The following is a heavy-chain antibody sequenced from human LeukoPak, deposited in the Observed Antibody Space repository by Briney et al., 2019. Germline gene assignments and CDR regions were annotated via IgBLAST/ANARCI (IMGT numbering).Heavy chain of an antibody. J-gene: IGHJ5*02. Sequence: GGSLRLSCAASGFTFSSYSMNWVRQAPGKGLEWVSSISSSSSYIYYADSVKGRFTISRDNAKNSPYLQMNSLRAEDTAVYYCARDPRGLIAAHDNWFDPWGQGTLVTVPS. D-gene: IGHD6-6*01. CDR1: GFTFSSYS. V-gene: IGHV3-21*01. CDR3: ARDPRGLIAAHDNWFDP. CDR2: ISSSSSYI.